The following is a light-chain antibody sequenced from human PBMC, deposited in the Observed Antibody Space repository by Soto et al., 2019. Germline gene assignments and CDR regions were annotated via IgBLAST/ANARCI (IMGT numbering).Light chain of an antibody. CDR1: QSVSSN. CDR2: GAS. CDR3: QQYNDCPLT. J-gene: IGKJ4*01. V-gene: IGKV3-15*01. Sequence: EIVMTQSPATLSVSPGERATLSCRASQSVSSNLACCQQKPGQAPRLLIYGASTRATGIAARFSGSGSGTEVTLTISSLQSEDFAIYYCQQYNDCPLTFGGVTQVEI.